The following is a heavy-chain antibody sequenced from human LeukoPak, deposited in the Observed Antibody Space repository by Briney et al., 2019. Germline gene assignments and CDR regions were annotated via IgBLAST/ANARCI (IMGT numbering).Heavy chain of an antibody. J-gene: IGHJ4*02. Sequence: PGGSLRLSCAASGFIFSTYSMNWVRQAPGKGLEWVSYISSSSSIIHYADSVRGRFTISRDNAKNSLYLQMNSLRAEDTAVYYCARGFCSGGSCYSIDYWGRGTLVTVSS. D-gene: IGHD2-15*01. CDR3: ARGFCSGGSCYSIDY. CDR2: ISSSSSII. V-gene: IGHV3-48*01. CDR1: GFIFSTYS.